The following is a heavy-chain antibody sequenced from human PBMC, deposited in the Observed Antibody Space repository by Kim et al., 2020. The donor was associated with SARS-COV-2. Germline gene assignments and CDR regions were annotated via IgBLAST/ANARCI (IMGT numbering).Heavy chain of an antibody. J-gene: IGHJ4*02. CDR3: TTDRRDQLLFWGAGYFDY. D-gene: IGHD2-2*01. Sequence: GGSLRLSCAASGFTFSNAWMSWVRQAPGKGLEWVGRIKSKTDGGTTDYAAPVKGRFTISRDDSKNTLYLQMNSLKTEDTAVYYCTTDRRDQLLFWGAGYFDYWGQGTLVTVSS. V-gene: IGHV3-15*01. CDR1: GFTFSNAW. CDR2: IKSKTDGGTT.